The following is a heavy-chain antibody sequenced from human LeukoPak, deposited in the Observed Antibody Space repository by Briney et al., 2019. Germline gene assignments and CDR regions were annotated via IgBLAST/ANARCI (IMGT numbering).Heavy chain of an antibody. CDR3: ARDTRGYCSSTSCYTDWYFDL. J-gene: IGHJ2*01. CDR2: INHSGST. V-gene: IGHV4-34*01. D-gene: IGHD2-2*02. CDR1: GGSFSGYY. Sequence: SETLSLTCAVYGGSFSGYYWSWIRQPPGKGLEWIGEINHSGSTNYNPSLKSRVTISVDTSKNQFSLKLSSVTAADTAVYYCARDTRGYCSSTSCYTDWYFDLWGRGTLVTVSS.